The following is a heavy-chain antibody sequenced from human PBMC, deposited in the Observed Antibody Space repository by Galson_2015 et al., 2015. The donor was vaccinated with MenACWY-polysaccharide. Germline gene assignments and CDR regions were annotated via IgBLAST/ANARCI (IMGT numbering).Heavy chain of an antibody. CDR3: ARDPRTWLPVSVGYSYYYGMDV. J-gene: IGHJ6*02. CDR2: IKQDGSEK. Sequence: SLRLSCAASGFTFSSYWMSWVRQAPGKGLEWVANIKQDGSEKYYVDSVKGRFTISRDNAKNSLYLQMNSLRAEDTAVYYCARDPRTWLPVSVGYSYYYGMDVWGQGTTVTVSS. CDR1: GFTFSSYW. D-gene: IGHD1-7*01. V-gene: IGHV3-7*01.